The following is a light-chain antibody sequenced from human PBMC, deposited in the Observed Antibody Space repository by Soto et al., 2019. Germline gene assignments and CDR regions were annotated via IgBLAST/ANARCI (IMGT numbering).Light chain of an antibody. V-gene: IGKV3-20*01. Sequence: EIVLTQSPGTLSLSPEERATLSCRASQSVSSSYLAWYQQKPGQAPRHLIYGASSRATGIPDRFSGSGSGTDFTLTIRRLEPEDFAVYYCQQYGSSPIFNFGPGTKVDIK. J-gene: IGKJ3*01. CDR2: GAS. CDR1: QSVSSSY. CDR3: QQYGSSPIFN.